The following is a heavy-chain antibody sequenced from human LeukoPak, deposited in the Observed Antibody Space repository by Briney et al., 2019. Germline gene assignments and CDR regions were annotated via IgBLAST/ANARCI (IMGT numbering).Heavy chain of an antibody. J-gene: IGHJ6*02. D-gene: IGHD1-14*01. Sequence: GGSLRLSCAASGFTFSSYSMNWVRQAPGKGLEWVSSISSSSSYISYADSVKGRFTISRDNAKNSLYLQMNSLRAEDTAVYYCAREGPSVSDGMDVWGQGTTVTVSS. CDR3: AREGPSVSDGMDV. V-gene: IGHV3-21*01. CDR2: ISSSSSYI. CDR1: GFTFSSYS.